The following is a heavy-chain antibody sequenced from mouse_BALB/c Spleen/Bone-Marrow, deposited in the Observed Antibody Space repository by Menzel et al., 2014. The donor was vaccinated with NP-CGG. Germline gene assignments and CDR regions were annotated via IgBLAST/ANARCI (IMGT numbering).Heavy chain of an antibody. Sequence: EVQLQQSGPGLVKPSQSLSLTCTVAGYSITNDYAWNWIRQFPGNKLEWMGYISYSGSTSYNPSLKSRISITRDTSKNQFFLQLNSVTTEDTATYYCARGLLWGQGTLVTVSA. CDR1: GYSITNDYA. CDR2: ISYSGST. V-gene: IGHV3-2*02. J-gene: IGHJ3*02. CDR3: ARGLL.